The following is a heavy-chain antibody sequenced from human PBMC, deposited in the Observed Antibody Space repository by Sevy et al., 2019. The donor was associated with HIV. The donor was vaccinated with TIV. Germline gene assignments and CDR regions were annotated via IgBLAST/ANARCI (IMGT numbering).Heavy chain of an antibody. D-gene: IGHD1-26*01. V-gene: IGHV4-59*01. CDR3: ARLRGSSTLIDH. CDR2: IYYTGST. J-gene: IGHJ4*02. Sequence: SETLSLTYTVSGGSINNYYWTWIRQPPGKGLEWIGFIYYTGSTTYNPSLKSRLTISVDPSRSQFSLRLSSVTAADTAVYYCARLRGSSTLIDHWGQGTLVTVSS. CDR1: GGSINNYY.